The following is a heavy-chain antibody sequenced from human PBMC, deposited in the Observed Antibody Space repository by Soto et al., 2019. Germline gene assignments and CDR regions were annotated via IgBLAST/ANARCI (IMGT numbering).Heavy chain of an antibody. CDR3: AREGDGRPARDYYYGMDV. J-gene: IGHJ6*02. D-gene: IGHD1-26*01. V-gene: IGHV3-30-3*01. CDR1: GFTLSSFA. CDR2: ISYDGSNE. Sequence: QVQLVEPGGGVVQPGRSLRLSCAASGFTLSSFAMHWVRQAPRKGLEWVAVISYDGSNEYYADSVKGRFTISRDNSKNTLYLQMNSLRAEDTAVYYCAREGDGRPARDYYYGMDVWGQGTTVTVSS.